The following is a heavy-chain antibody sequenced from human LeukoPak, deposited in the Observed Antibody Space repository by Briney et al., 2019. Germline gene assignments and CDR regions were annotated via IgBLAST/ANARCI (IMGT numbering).Heavy chain of an antibody. CDR1: RFPFIDYS. V-gene: IGHV3-48*04. CDR3: ARDHNYAFDN. CDR2: IGISSGNT. Sequence: GGSLRLSCTASRFPFIDYSMNWVRQAPGKGLEWISYIGISSGNTKYADSVKGRFTISADNAKNSLYLQMNSLRVEDTAVYYCARDHNYAFDNWGQGTLVSVSS. J-gene: IGHJ4*02. D-gene: IGHD5-18*01.